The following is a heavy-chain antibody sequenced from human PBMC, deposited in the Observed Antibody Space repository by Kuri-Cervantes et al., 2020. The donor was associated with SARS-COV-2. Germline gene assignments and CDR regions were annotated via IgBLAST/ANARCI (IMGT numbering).Heavy chain of an antibody. V-gene: IGHV4-59*01. CDR3: AKGARGDMDAFDI. J-gene: IGHJ3*02. CDR2: MYFNGRT. D-gene: IGHD2-15*01. CDR1: GGSIRSYF. Sequence: GSLRLSCNVSGGSIRSYFWSWTRQAPGKGLEWIGCMYFNGRTNYNPSLKRRVSMSVDTSKSQFSLNLASMSAADTAVYYCAKGARGDMDAFDIWGLGTMVTVSS.